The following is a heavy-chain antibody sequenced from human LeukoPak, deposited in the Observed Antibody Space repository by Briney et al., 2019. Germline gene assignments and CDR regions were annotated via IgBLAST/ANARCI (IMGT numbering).Heavy chain of an antibody. Sequence: GGSLRLSCAASGFTFSSYSMNWVRQAPGKGLEWVSYISSSSTIYYADSVKGRFTISRDNAKNSLYLQMNSLRAEDTAVYYCASFPSGNFDYWGQGTLVTVSS. D-gene: IGHD1-26*01. CDR2: ISSSSTI. CDR3: ASFPSGNFDY. J-gene: IGHJ4*02. V-gene: IGHV3-48*01. CDR1: GFTFSSYS.